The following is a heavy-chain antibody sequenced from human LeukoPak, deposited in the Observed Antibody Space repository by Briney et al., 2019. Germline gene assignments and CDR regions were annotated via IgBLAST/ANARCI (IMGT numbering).Heavy chain of an antibody. J-gene: IGHJ4*02. CDR2: IKPNSGGT. CDR3: ARGSIVGATFDYFDY. D-gene: IGHD1-26*01. V-gene: IGHV1-2*02. Sequence: ASVKVSCKASGYTVTGYYIHWVRQAPGQGLEWRGWIKPNSGGTNYAQKFQGRVTMTRDTSISTAYMELSRLRSDDTAVYYCARGSIVGATFDYFDYWGQGTLVTVSS. CDR1: GYTVTGYY.